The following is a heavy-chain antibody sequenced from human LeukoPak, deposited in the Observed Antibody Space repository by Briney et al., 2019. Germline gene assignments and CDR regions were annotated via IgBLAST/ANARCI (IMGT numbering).Heavy chain of an antibody. CDR1: GFTFSSYW. D-gene: IGHD3-22*01. Sequence: PGGSLRLSCAASGFTFSSYWMSWVRQAPGKGLEWVANIKQDGSEKYYVDSVKGRFTISRDNAKNSLYLQMNSLRAEDTAVYYCARGSVVVVIYHSSAFSQKPNDAFDIWGRGTMVTVSS. V-gene: IGHV3-7*01. CDR3: ARGSVVVVIYHSSAFSQKPNDAFDI. J-gene: IGHJ3*02. CDR2: IKQDGSEK.